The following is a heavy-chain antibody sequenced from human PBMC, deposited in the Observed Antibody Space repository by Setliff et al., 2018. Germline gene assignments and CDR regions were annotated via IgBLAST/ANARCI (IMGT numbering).Heavy chain of an antibody. J-gene: IGHJ4*02. V-gene: IGHV5-51*01. CDR1: GYTFTNYW. CDR3: AREQSGTVD. Sequence: PGESLKISCKSSGYTFTNYWIGWVRQMPGKGLEWMGIIYPDDSDARYSPSFRGQVTISVDKSISTAYLQWSSLKASDTAVYYCAREQSGTVDWGQGTLVTVSS. CDR2: IYPDDSDA. D-gene: IGHD4-17*01.